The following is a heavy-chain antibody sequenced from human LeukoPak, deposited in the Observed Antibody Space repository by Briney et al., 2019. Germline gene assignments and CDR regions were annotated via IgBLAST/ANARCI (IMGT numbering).Heavy chain of an antibody. CDR3: ARTNILTGYSGYYGMDV. Sequence: ASVKVSCKASGSTFTRYYMHRVRQAPGQGVEWMGWINPNSGGTNYAQKFQGRVTMTRDTSISTAYMELSRLRSDDTAVYYCARTNILTGYSGYYGMDVWGQGTTVTVSS. CDR1: GSTFTRYY. CDR2: INPNSGGT. D-gene: IGHD3-9*01. V-gene: IGHV1-2*02. J-gene: IGHJ6*02.